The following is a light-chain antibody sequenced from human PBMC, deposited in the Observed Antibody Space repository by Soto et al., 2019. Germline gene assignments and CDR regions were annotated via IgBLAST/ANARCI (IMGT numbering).Light chain of an antibody. CDR1: SSNLGDNT. Sequence: QSVLTQPPSASGTPGQRVTISCSTSSSNLGDNTVNWYQQVPGTAPKLLIYSYDQRPSGVPDRFSGSKSGTSASLAISGLQSEVEADYYCAAWDASLDGYVFGTGTKLTVL. CDR3: AAWDASLDGYV. V-gene: IGLV1-44*01. J-gene: IGLJ1*01. CDR2: SYD.